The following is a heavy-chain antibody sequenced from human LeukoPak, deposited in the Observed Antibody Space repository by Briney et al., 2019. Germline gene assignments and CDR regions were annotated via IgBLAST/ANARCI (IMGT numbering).Heavy chain of an antibody. CDR3: VKDWGVLPDYTADGFDI. CDR1: RFIFSTYG. CDR2: IRPDGSNE. Sequence: GGSLRLSCAASRFIFSTYGMHWVRQAPGKGLEWVAFIRPDGSNEYYAASVRGRFAISRDNSQNTLHLQMNSLRLEDTAVYYCVKDWGVLPDYTADGFDIWGPGTMVTVSS. J-gene: IGHJ3*02. V-gene: IGHV3-30*02. D-gene: IGHD3-10*01.